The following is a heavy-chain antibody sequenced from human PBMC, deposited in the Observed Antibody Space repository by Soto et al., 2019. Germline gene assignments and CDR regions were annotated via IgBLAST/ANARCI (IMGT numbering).Heavy chain of an antibody. Sequence: EVQLVESGGVVVQPGGSLRLSCAASGFTFDDYTMHWVRQAPGKGLEWVSLISWDAGTTYYADSVKGRFTISRDNSKNSMYLQMKSLTAEDTAVYCCAKAGNMETLAAPNWFVPWGQRTLVTVSA. CDR3: AKAGNMETLAAPNWFVP. CDR2: ISWDAGTT. CDR1: GFTFDDYT. D-gene: IGHD6-19*01. V-gene: IGHV3-43*01. J-gene: IGHJ5*02.